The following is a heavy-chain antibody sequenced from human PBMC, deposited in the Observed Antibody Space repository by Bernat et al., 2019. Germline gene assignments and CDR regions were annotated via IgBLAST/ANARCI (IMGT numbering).Heavy chain of an antibody. Sequence: EVQLVESGGGLIQPGGSLRLSCAASGFTVSSNYMSWVRQAPGKGREWVSVIYSGGSTYYADSVNGRFTISRDNSKNTLYLQMNSLGAEDTAVYYCARDQRDYDILTGYFFRGAFDIWGQGTMVTVSS. CDR1: GFTVSSNY. V-gene: IGHV3-53*01. CDR3: ARDQRDYDILTGYFFRGAFDI. D-gene: IGHD3-9*01. J-gene: IGHJ3*02. CDR2: IYSGGST.